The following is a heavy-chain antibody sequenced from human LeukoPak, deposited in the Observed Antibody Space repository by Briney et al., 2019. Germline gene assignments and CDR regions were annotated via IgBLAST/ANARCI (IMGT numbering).Heavy chain of an antibody. D-gene: IGHD1-26*01. CDR2: ISWNGYST. CDR1: GFSFGGYT. V-gene: IGHV3-43*01. Sequence: GGSLRLSSAASGFSFGGYTMHWVRQAPGKGLEWVSLISWNGYSTSYGDSVKGRFTISRDNNKNSLYLQMNSLRTEDTALYYSARDSSGSLDYWGQGTLVTVSS. J-gene: IGHJ4*02. CDR3: ARDSSGSLDY.